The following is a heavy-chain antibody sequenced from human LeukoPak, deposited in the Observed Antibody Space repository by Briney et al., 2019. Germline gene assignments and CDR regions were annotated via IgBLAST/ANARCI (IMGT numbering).Heavy chain of an antibody. CDR1: GFTFSNYA. J-gene: IGHJ6*02. Sequence: GGSLRLSCAASGFTFSNYAMSWVRQAPGKGLEWVSGISVIGGSTYYTDSVKGRFTISRDIAKNSLYLQMNSLRDEDTAVYYCARGGRFYASGSYGAYYYYYGMDVWGQGTTVTVSS. D-gene: IGHD3-10*01. CDR3: ARGGRFYASGSYGAYYYYYGMDV. CDR2: ISVIGGST. V-gene: IGHV3-23*01.